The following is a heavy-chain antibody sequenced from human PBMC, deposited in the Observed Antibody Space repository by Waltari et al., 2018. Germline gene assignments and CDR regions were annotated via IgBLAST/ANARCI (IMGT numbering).Heavy chain of an antibody. CDR3: ARGQVRRGFDY. D-gene: IGHD3-10*01. CDR2: INHSGST. V-gene: IGHV4-34*01. Sequence: QVQLQQWGAGLLKPSETLSLTCAVYGGSFSGYYWSWIRQPPGKGLEWIGEINHSGSTNYNPSLKSRVTISVDTSKNQFSLKLSSVTAADTAVYYCARGQVRRGFDYWGQGTLVTVSS. CDR1: GGSFSGYY. J-gene: IGHJ4*02.